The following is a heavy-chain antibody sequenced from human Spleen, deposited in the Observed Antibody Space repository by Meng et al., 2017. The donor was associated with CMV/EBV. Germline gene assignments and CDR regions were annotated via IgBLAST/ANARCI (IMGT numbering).Heavy chain of an antibody. Sequence: GAEVKKPGEYLRISRKGSGYSFTSYWISWVRQMPGKGLEWMGRIDPSDSYTNYSPSFQGHVTISADKSISTAYLQWSSLKASDTAMYYCARHPRTPLYSSSWSRFDYWGQGTLVPSPQ. J-gene: IGHJ4*02. D-gene: IGHD6-13*01. CDR2: IDPSDSYT. V-gene: IGHV5-10-1*01. CDR3: ARHPRTPLYSSSWSRFDY. CDR1: GYSFTSYW.